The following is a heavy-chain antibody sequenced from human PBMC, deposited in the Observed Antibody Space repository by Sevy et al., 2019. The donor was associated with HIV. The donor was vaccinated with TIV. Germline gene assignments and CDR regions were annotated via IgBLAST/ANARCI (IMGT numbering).Heavy chain of an antibody. V-gene: IGHV3-48*01. J-gene: IGHJ3*02. D-gene: IGHD2-2*01. CDR3: ARVGLVVGGAFDI. Sequence: GGSLRLSCAASGFTFSSYSMNWVRQAPGKGLEWVSYISRSSSTIYYADAVKGRFTISRDNAKNSLYLQMNSLRAEDTAVYYCARVGLVVGGAFDIWGHGTMVTVSS. CDR2: ISRSSSTI. CDR1: GFTFSSYS.